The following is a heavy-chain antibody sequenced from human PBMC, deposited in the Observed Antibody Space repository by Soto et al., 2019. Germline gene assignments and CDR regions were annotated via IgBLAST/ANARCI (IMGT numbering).Heavy chain of an antibody. CDR3: ASQGTGVSWERYYYGMDV. V-gene: IGHV5-10-1*01. CDR1: GYSFTSYW. D-gene: IGHD1-26*01. CDR2: IDPSDSYT. Sequence: PGESLKISCKGSGYSFTSYWISWVRQMPGKGLEWMGRIDPSDSYTNYSPSFQGHVTISADKSISTAYLQWSSLRASDTAMYYCASQGTGVSWERYYYGMDVWGQGTTVTVSS. J-gene: IGHJ6*02.